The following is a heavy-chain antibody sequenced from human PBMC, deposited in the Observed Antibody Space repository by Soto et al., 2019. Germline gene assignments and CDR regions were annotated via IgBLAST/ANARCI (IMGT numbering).Heavy chain of an antibody. CDR2: IYPGDSDT. CDR1: GCSFTSYW. CDR3: ARRKSSDYVWGSSFNAFDI. J-gene: IGHJ3*02. Sequence: GESLKISCKGSGCSFTSYWIGWVRQMPGKGLEWMGIIYPGDSDTRYSPSFQGQVTISADKSISTAYLQWSSLKASDTAMYYCARRKSSDYVWGSSFNAFDIWGQGTMVTVSS. V-gene: IGHV5-51*01. D-gene: IGHD3-16*01.